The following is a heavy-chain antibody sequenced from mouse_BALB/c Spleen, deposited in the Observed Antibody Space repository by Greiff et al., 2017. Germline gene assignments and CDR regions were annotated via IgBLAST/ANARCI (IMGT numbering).Heavy chain of an antibody. CDR1: GYTFTDYN. D-gene: IGHD2-4*01. CDR3: ARDDYERGAMDY. Sequence: EVQLKQSGPELVKPGASVKISCKASGYTFTDYNMHWVKQSHGKSLEWIGYIYPYNGGTGYNQKFKSKATLTVDNSSSTAYMELRSLTSEDSAVYYCARDDYERGAMDYWGQGTSVTVSS. V-gene: IGHV1S29*02. CDR2: IYPYNGGT. J-gene: IGHJ4*01.